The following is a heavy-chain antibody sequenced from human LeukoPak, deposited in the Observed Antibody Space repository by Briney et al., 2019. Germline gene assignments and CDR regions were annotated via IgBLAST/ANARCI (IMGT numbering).Heavy chain of an antibody. Sequence: QPGGSLRLSCAASGFTVGSNYMSWARQAPGKGLEWVSVIYSDGTTYYADSVKGRFTISRDTSKNTLYLQLTSLGADDTAVYYCARDSPYSDYLIGGAFNIWGQGTMVTVSS. J-gene: IGHJ3*02. CDR1: GFTVGSNY. CDR2: IYSDGTT. CDR3: ARDSPYSDYLIGGAFNI. V-gene: IGHV3-53*01. D-gene: IGHD4-11*01.